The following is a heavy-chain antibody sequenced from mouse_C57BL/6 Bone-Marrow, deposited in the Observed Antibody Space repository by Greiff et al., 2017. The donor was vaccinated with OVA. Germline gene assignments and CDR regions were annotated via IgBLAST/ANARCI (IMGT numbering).Heavy chain of an antibody. CDR3: ARELLRPLFDY. Sequence: VQLQQSGAELAKPGASVKLSCKASGYTFTSYWMHWVKQRPGQGLEWIGYINPSSGYTKYNQKFKDKATLTVEQSSSTAYMQLSRLTYDVSAVYYCARELLRPLFDYWGQGTTLTVSS. D-gene: IGHD1-2*01. V-gene: IGHV1-7*01. J-gene: IGHJ2*01. CDR2: INPSSGYT. CDR1: GYTFTSYW.